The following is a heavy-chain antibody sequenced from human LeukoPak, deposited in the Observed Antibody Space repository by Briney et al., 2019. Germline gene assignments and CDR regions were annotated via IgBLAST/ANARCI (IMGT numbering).Heavy chain of an antibody. Sequence: GGSLRLSCAASGFTFSSYSMNWVRQAPGKGLEWVSSISSSSSYIYYADSVKGRFTISRDNAKNSLYLQMNSLRAEDTAVYYCASLEGSSSVGRGSSDAFDIWGQGTMVTVSS. CDR3: ASLEGSSSVGRGSSDAFDI. CDR1: GFTFSSYS. V-gene: IGHV3-21*01. D-gene: IGHD6-6*01. CDR2: ISSSSSYI. J-gene: IGHJ3*02.